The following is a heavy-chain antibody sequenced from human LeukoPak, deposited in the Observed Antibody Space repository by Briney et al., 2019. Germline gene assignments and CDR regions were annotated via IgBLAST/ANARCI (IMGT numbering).Heavy chain of an antibody. V-gene: IGHV4-39*07. D-gene: IGHD1/OR15-1a*01. J-gene: IGHJ4*02. CDR2: IYYSGST. CDR3: ARDQGGVHEQWFDY. Sequence: KPSETLSLTCTVSGGSISSSSYYWGWIRQPPWKGLEWIGSIYYSGSTYYNPSLKSRVTISVDTSKNQFSLKLSSVTAADTAVYYCARDQGGVHEQWFDYWGQGTLVTVSS. CDR1: GGSISSSSYY.